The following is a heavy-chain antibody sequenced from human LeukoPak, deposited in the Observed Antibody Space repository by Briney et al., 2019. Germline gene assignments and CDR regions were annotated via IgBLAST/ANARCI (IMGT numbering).Heavy chain of an antibody. J-gene: IGHJ6*03. Sequence: ASVKVSCKASGYTFTGYYMHWVRQAPGQGLEWMGWINPNSGGTNYAQKFQGRVTMTRDMSTSTVYMELSSLRSEDTAVYYCAREEAVAGYYYYYMDVWGKGTTVTVSS. CDR1: GYTFTGYY. CDR2: INPNSGGT. D-gene: IGHD6-19*01. V-gene: IGHV1-2*02. CDR3: AREEAVAGYYYYYMDV.